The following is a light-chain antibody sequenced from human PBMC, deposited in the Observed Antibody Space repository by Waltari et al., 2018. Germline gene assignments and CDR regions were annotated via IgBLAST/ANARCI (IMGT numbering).Light chain of an antibody. CDR2: DVS. CDR3: SSSTSSSTVV. CDR1: SRDAGGSTS. J-gene: IGLJ2*01. V-gene: IGLV2-14*03. Sequence: QSALPQPAAVSGSPGQSHTISGTGTSRDAGGSTSVSWYTHHPRNAPKLMIYDVSKLPSGVSYRFSCTTSGNTASLTISVLQAADEADYSCSSSTSSSTVVFCGGTKLTVL.